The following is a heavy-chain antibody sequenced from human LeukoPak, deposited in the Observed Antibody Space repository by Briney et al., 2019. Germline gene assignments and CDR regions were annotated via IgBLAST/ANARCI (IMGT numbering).Heavy chain of an antibody. D-gene: IGHD5-12*01. V-gene: IGHV3-33*06. J-gene: IGHJ4*02. CDR2: IWYDGSNK. CDR1: GFTFSSYG. CDR3: AKDIRGYSGYDLYFDY. Sequence: GRSLRLSCAASGFTFSSYGMHWVRQAPGKGLEWVAVIWYDGSNKYYADSVKGRFTISRDNSKNTLYLQMNSLRAEDTAVYYCAKDIRGYSGYDLYFDYWGQGTLVTVSS.